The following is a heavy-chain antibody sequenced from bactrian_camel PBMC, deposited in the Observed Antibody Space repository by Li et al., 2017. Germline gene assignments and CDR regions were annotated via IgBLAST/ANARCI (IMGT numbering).Heavy chain of an antibody. D-gene: IGHD4*01. CDR2: INKVGDIT. Sequence: QVQLVESGGDLVQPGGSLRLSCAASGFTFTSVWMYWIRQASGKGLEWVSVINKVGDITDYEASVKGRFTISKDVEKNTLNLQMNSLKPEDTALYYCVRDYGNYDWTLGTWGQGTQVTVS. J-gene: IGHJ4*01. CDR1: GFTFTSVW. V-gene: IGHV3S1*01. CDR3: VRDYGNYDWTLGT.